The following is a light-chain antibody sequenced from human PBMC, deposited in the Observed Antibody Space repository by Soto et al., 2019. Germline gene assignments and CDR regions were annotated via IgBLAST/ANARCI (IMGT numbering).Light chain of an antibody. J-gene: IGLJ2*01. V-gene: IGLV1-40*01. CDR2: GRF. CDR1: SSNIGAGYD. Sequence: QAVVTQPPSVSGAPGQRVTISCTGSSSNIGAGYDVHWYQQLPGTAPKLLIYGRFNRPSGVPDRFSGSKSGTSASLAITGLQAEDEADYYCQSYDSEGVVFGGGTKLTVL. CDR3: QSYDSEGVV.